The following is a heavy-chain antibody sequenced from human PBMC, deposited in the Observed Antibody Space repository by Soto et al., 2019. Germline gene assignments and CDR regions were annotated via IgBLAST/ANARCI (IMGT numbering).Heavy chain of an antibody. CDR1: GYTFTSYG. CDR2: ISAYNGNT. CDR3: AKDPDRVVGMYAMDV. V-gene: IGHV1-18*04. J-gene: IGHJ6*02. Sequence: ASVKVSCKASGYTFTSYGISWVRQAPGQGLEWMGWISAYNGNTNYAQKLQGRVTMTTDTSTSTAYMELRSLRAEDTAAYYCAKDPDRVVGMYAMDVWGQGTTVTVSS. D-gene: IGHD2-2*01.